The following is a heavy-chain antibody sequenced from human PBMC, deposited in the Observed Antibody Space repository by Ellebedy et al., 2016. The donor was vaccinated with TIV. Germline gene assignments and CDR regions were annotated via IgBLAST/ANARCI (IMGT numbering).Heavy chain of an antibody. CDR1: GGSISSSSYY. CDR2: IYYSGST. Sequence: SETLSLTXTVSGGSISSSSYYWGWIRQPPGKGLEWIGSIYYSGSTYYNPSLKSRVTISVDTSKNQFSLKLSPVTAADTAVYYCARGRFDSWGQGTLVTVSS. CDR3: ARGRFDS. J-gene: IGHJ5*01. V-gene: IGHV4-39*07.